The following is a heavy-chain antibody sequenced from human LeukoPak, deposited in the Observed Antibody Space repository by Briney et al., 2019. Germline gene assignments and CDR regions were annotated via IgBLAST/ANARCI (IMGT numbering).Heavy chain of an antibody. J-gene: IGHJ6*04. CDR2: ISSSGSTI. D-gene: IGHD5-18*01. Sequence: GGSLRLSCAASGFTFTSYEMNWVRQSPGKGLEWVSYISSSGSTIYYADSVKGRFTISRDNAKNSLYLQMNSLRAEDTAAYYCARDRYTVMVMGYYGMDVWGKGTTVTVSS. CDR3: ARDRYTVMVMGYYGMDV. V-gene: IGHV3-48*03. CDR1: GFTFTSYE.